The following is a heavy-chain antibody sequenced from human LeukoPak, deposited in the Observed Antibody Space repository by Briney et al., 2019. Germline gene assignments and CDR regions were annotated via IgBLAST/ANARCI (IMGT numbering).Heavy chain of an antibody. CDR2: IKQDGSEK. CDR3: ARAVVVTPPVYYYYYMDV. CDR1: GFTFSSYW. V-gene: IGHV3-7*01. Sequence: GGSLRLSCAASGFTFSSYWMSWVRQAPGKGLEWVANIKQDGSEKYYVDSVKGRFTISRDNAKNSLYLQMNSLRAEDTAVYYCARAVVVTPPVYYYYYMDVWGKGTTVTVSS. D-gene: IGHD3-22*01. J-gene: IGHJ6*03.